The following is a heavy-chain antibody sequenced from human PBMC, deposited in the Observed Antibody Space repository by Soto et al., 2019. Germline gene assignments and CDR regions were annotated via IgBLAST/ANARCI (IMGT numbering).Heavy chain of an antibody. Sequence: SETLSLTCTVSGGSISSNYWTWIRQPPGKGLEWIGYVYNSGSTNYNPSLKSRVTISEDTSKSQFSLKVNSMTAADTAVYYCARYRREEAAGYTLDYWGQGILVTV. CDR1: GGSISSNY. J-gene: IGHJ4*02. CDR3: ARYRREEAAGYTLDY. D-gene: IGHD6-13*01. V-gene: IGHV4-59*01. CDR2: VYNSGST.